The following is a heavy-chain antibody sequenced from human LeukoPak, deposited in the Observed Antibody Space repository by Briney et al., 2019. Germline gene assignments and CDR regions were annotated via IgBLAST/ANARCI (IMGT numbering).Heavy chain of an antibody. CDR3: VRGRGCSGASCYNGLDV. Sequence: GGSLRLSCVASGFTFRNYAMNWVRQAPGKGLEWVGRIKSKSDDGTAVYTAPVKGRFTISRDDSKDTLYLQMNSLRAEDTAVYYCVRGRGCSGASCYNGLDVWGQGTTVTVSS. CDR2: IKSKSDDGTA. V-gene: IGHV3-15*05. J-gene: IGHJ6*02. CDR1: GFTFRNYA. D-gene: IGHD2-15*01.